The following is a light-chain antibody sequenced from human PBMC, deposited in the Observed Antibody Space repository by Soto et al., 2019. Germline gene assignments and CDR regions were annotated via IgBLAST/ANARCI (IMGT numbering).Light chain of an antibody. CDR2: DAS. V-gene: IGKV3-11*01. CDR1: QSVSSY. Sequence: EIVLTQSPVTLSLSPGERATLSCRASQSVSSYLAWYQQKPGQAPKLLIYDASNRATGIPARFSGSGSGTDFTLTISSLEPEDFAVYYCQHRSNWPVTFGPGTKVDI. J-gene: IGKJ3*01. CDR3: QHRSNWPVT.